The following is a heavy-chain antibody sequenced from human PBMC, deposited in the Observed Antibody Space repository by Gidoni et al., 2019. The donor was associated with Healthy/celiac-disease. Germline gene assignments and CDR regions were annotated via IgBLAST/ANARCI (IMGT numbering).Heavy chain of an antibody. CDR2: INHRGST. J-gene: IGHJ6*02. CDR3: AREYYDFWSGYYRGYYYGMDV. V-gene: IGHV4-34*01. D-gene: IGHD3-3*01. CDR1: GGSFSGYY. Sequence: QVQLQQWGAGLLKPSETLSLTCAVYGGSFSGYYWSWIRQPPGKGLEWIGEINHRGSTNYNPSLKSRVTISVDTSKNQFSLKLSSVTAADTAVYYCAREYYDFWSGYYRGYYYGMDVWGQGTTVTVSS.